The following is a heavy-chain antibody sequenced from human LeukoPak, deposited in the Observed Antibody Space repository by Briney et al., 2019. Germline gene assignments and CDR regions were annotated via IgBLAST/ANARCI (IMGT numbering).Heavy chain of an antibody. V-gene: IGHV4-39*07. D-gene: IGHD6-19*01. J-gene: IGHJ4*02. Sequence: SETLSLTCTVSGGSISSSSYYWGWIRQPPGKGLEWIGSIYYSGSTYYNPSLKSRVTISVDTSKNQFSLKLSSVTAADTAVYYCAREDVAVAGTVYYWGQGTLVTVSS. CDR3: AREDVAVAGTVYY. CDR1: GGSISSSSYY. CDR2: IYYSGST.